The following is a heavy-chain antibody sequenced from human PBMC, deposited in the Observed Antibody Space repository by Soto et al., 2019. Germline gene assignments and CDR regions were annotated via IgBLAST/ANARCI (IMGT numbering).Heavy chain of an antibody. D-gene: IGHD2-8*02. V-gene: IGHV3-48*01. CDR3: ARSGYFDY. CDR1: GFTFSTYS. J-gene: IGHJ4*02. CDR2: ISSTGNTI. Sequence: EVQVVESGGGLVQPGGSLRLSCAASGFTFSTYSMNWVRQAPGKGLEWVSYISSTGNTIYYPDSVKGRFTISGDTAKNALYLQMNSLRAEDTAVYYCARSGYFDYWGQGTLVTVSS.